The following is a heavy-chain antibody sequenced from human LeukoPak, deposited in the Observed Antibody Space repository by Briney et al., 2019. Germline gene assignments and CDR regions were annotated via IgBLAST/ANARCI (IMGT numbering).Heavy chain of an antibody. CDR2: IIPIFGTA. CDR3: VCLGLGGLSLD. V-gene: IGHV1-69*06. D-gene: IGHD3-16*01. CDR1: GGTFSSYA. J-gene: IGHJ4*02. Sequence: SVKVSCKASGGTFSSYAISWVRQAPGQGLEWMGGIIPIFGTANYAQKFQGRVTITADKSTSTAYMELSSLRVEDTAVYYCVCLGLGGLSLDWGQGTLVTVSS.